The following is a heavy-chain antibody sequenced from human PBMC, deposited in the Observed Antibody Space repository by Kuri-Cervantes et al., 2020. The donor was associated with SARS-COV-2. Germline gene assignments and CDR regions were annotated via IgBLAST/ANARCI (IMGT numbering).Heavy chain of an antibody. Sequence: SETLSLTCTVSGGSISSGDYYWSWIRQPPGKGLEWIGYISYTGSTFYHPSLKSRVTITSDTSRNQFSLRLTSVTAADTAVYFCARGGELERRYYYYYMDVWGKGTTVTVSS. CDR2: ISYTGST. CDR3: ARGGELERRYYYYYMDV. CDR1: GGSISSGDYY. J-gene: IGHJ6*03. D-gene: IGHD1-1*01. V-gene: IGHV4-30-4*08.